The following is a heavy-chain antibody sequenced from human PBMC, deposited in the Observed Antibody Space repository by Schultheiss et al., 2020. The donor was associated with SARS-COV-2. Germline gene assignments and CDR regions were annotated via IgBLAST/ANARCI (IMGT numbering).Heavy chain of an antibody. Sequence: SETLSLTCTVSGGSISSYYWSWIRQPPGKGLEWIGSIYHSGSTYYNPSLKSRVTISVDTSKNQFSLKLSSVTAADTAVYYCARHWGRSGSYSESWFDPWGQGTLVTVSS. CDR3: ARHWGRSGSYSESWFDP. CDR1: GGSISSYY. V-gene: IGHV4-59*04. CDR2: IYHSGST. J-gene: IGHJ5*02. D-gene: IGHD3-10*01.